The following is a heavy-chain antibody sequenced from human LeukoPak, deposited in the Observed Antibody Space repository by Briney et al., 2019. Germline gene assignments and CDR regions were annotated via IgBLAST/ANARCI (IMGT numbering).Heavy chain of an antibody. CDR2: ITSSSSYI. J-gene: IGHJ4*02. D-gene: IGHD6-13*01. Sequence: AGGSLRLSCAASGFTFSSYSMNWVRQAPGKRLEWVSSITSSSSYIYYADSVKGRFTVSRDNAKNSLYLQMNSLRAEDTAVYYCVRVAPGNGYSDYWGQGTLVTVSS. CDR1: GFTFSSYS. V-gene: IGHV3-21*01. CDR3: VRVAPGNGYSDY.